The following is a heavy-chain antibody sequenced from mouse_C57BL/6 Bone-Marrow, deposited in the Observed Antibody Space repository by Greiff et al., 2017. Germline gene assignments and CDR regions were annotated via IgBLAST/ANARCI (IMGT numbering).Heavy chain of an antibody. V-gene: IGHV1-82*01. D-gene: IGHD1-1*01. CDR3: VGATVVYFDY. CDR2: IYPGDGDT. CDR1: GYAFSSSW. J-gene: IGHJ2*01. Sequence: QVQLKESGPELVKPGASVKISCTASGYAFSSSWMNWVKQRPGKGLEWIGRIYPGDGDTNYNGKFKGQATLTADKSSSTAYMQLSSLASEDSAVYFCVGATVVYFDYWGQGTTLTVSS.